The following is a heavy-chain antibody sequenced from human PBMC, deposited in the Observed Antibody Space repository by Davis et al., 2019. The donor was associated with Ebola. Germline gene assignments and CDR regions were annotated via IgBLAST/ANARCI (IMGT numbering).Heavy chain of an antibody. CDR2: ISGSGGST. CDR3: AKAGGGRGFDY. CDR1: GFTFSSYT. J-gene: IGHJ4*02. D-gene: IGHD3-16*01. Sequence: GESLKISCAASGFTFSSYTMNWVRQAPGKGLEWVSTISGSGGSTYYADSVKGRFTISRDNSKSTLYLQMNSLRADDTAVYYCAKAGGGRGFDYWGQGTLVTVSS. V-gene: IGHV3-23*01.